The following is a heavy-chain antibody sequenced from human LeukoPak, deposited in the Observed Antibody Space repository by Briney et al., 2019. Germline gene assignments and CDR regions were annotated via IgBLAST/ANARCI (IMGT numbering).Heavy chain of an antibody. CDR2: IKSKTDGGTT. J-gene: IGHJ3*02. CDR3: TTAPAAFDI. Sequence: GRSLRLSCAASGFTFSSYAMSWVSQAPGKGLEWVGRIKSKTDGGTTDYAAPVKDRFTISRDDSKDTLFLQMNSLKIEDTAVYYCTTAPAAFDIWGQGTMVTVSS. CDR1: GFTFSSYA. V-gene: IGHV3-15*01.